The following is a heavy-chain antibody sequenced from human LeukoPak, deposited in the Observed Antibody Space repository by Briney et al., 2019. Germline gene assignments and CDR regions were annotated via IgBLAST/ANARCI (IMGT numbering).Heavy chain of an antibody. CDR1: GFTFSSYW. CDR2: VDVHGQGT. Sequence: GGSLRLSCAASGFTFSSYWMHWVRQAPGKGPVWVSRVDVHGQGTAYADSVEGRFTISRDNAKNTLSLQMNSLSAEDTAVYYYARSNYDSTTFYYHLDLWGQGTLVTVSS. J-gene: IGHJ5*02. D-gene: IGHD2/OR15-2a*01. CDR3: ARSNYDSTTFYYHLDL. V-gene: IGHV3-74*01.